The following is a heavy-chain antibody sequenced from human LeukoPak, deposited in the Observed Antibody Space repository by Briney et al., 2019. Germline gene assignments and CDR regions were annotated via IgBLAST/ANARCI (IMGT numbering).Heavy chain of an antibody. V-gene: IGHV3-21*01. CDR3: ARIYGDFWSGYLDY. CDR2: ISSSSNYI. Sequence: GGSLRLSCAASGFTFSSYSMNWVRQAPGKGLEWVSSISSSSNYIYYADSVKGRFTISRDNAKNSLYLQMNSLRAEDTAVYYCARIYGDFWSGYLDYWGQGTLVTVSS. J-gene: IGHJ4*02. CDR1: GFTFSSYS. D-gene: IGHD3-3*01.